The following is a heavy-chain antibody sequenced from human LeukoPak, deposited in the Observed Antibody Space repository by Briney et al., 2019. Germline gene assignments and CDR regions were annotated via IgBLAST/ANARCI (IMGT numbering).Heavy chain of an antibody. J-gene: IGHJ3*02. CDR2: ISWDGSST. V-gene: IGHV3-43*01. D-gene: IGHD6-13*01. CDR1: GFTFDDYT. Sequence: GGTLRLSCAASGFTFDDYTMHWVRQTPGKGLEWVSLISWDGSSTFYADSVKGRFTISRDNSKNSLFLQMNTLRTEDTALYYCAKAEQQLSYTYDAFDIWGQGTMVTVSS. CDR3: AKAEQQLSYTYDAFDI.